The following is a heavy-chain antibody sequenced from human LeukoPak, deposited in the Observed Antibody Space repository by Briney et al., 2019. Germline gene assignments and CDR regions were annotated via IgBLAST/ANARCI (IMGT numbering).Heavy chain of an antibody. J-gene: IGHJ4*02. CDR2: IYYSGST. D-gene: IGHD3-3*01. CDR1: GGSISSRSYY. V-gene: IGHV4-39*01. Sequence: SETLSLTCTVSGGSISSRSYYWGWIRQPPGKGLEWIGSIYYSGSTSYNPSLKSRVTISVDTSKNQFSLKLSSVSAADTAVYYCARRGEYDSWSGYFDHWGQGTLVTVSS. CDR3: ARRGEYDSWSGYFDH.